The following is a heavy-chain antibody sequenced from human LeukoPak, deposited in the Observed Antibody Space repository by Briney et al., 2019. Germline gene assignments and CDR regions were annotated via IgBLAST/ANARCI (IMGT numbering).Heavy chain of an antibody. J-gene: IGHJ3*02. D-gene: IGHD6-13*01. CDR1: GFTFSSYS. V-gene: IGHV3-21*01. CDR2: ISSSSSYI. CDR3: APDAGTGAFDI. Sequence: GGSLRLSCAASGFTFSSYSMNWVRQAPGKGLEWVSTISSSSSYIYCADSVKGRFTISRDNAKNSLYLQMNSLRAEDTAVYYCAPDAGTGAFDIWGQGTMVTVSS.